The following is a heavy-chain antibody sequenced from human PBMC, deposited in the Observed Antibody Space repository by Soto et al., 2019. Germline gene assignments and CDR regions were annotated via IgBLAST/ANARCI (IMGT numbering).Heavy chain of an antibody. CDR1: GGTFSSYA. CDR3: ARYSSSGYIV. CDR2: IIPIFGTA. V-gene: IGHV1-69*13. J-gene: IGHJ4*02. D-gene: IGHD6-13*01. Sequence: SVQVSCNDAGGTFSSYAISWVRQAPGQGLGWMGGIIPIFGTANYAQKFQGRGTITADEATSTAYMELSSLRSEDTVGYYCARYSSSGYIVWGQATLVTV.